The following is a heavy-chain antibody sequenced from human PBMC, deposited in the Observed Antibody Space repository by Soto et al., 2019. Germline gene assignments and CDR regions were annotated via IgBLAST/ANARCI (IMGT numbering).Heavy chain of an antibody. CDR1: GYTLTELS. V-gene: IGHV1-24*01. D-gene: IGHD3-10*01. CDR3: ATGPYGSGSYYKINWFDP. CDR2: FDPEDGET. Sequence: ASVKVSCTVSGYTLTELSMHWVRQAPGKGLEWMGGFDPEDGETIYAQKFQGRVTMTEDTSTDTAYMELSSLRSEDTAVYYCATGPYGSGSYYKINWFDPWGQGTLVTVSS. J-gene: IGHJ5*02.